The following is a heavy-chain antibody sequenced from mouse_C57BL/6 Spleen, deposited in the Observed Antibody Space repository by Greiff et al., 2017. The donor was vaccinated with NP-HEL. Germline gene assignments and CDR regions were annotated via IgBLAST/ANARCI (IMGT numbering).Heavy chain of an antibody. CDR1: GYSFTGYY. CDR3: ARSGFDY. CDR2: INPSTGGT. Sequence: VQLQQSGPELVKPGASVKISCKASGYSFTGYYMNWVKQSPEESLEWIGEINPSTGGTTYNQKFKAKATLTVDKSSSTAYMQLKSLTSEDSAVYYCARSGFDYWGQGTTLTVSS. V-gene: IGHV1-42*01. J-gene: IGHJ2*01.